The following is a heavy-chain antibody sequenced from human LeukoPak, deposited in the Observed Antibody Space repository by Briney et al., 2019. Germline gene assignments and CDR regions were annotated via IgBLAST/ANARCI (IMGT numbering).Heavy chain of an antibody. CDR2: ISSSSSTI. Sequence: GGSLRLSCAASGFTFSSYSMNWVRQAPGKGLEWVSYISSSSSTIYYADSVKGRFTISRDNAKNSLYLQMNSLRAEDTAVYYCARDWLSGFDYWGQGTLVTVSS. J-gene: IGHJ4*02. D-gene: IGHD1-26*01. CDR3: ARDWLSGFDY. CDR1: GFTFSSYS. V-gene: IGHV3-48*04.